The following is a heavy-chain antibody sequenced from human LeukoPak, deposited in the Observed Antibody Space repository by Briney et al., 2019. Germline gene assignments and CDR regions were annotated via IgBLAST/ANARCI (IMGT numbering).Heavy chain of an antibody. CDR3: GRVLRYCSGGNCYSGGLGYMDV. Sequence: NPGGSLRLSCAASGFTFSSYSMNWVRQAPGKGLEWVSSISSSSSYIYYADSVKGRFTISTDNVKNYLFLQMNSLRAEDTAVYYRGRVLRYCSGGNCYSGGLGYMDVWGKGTTVTISS. CDR1: GFTFSSYS. V-gene: IGHV3-21*04. CDR2: ISSSSSYI. J-gene: IGHJ6*03. D-gene: IGHD2-15*01.